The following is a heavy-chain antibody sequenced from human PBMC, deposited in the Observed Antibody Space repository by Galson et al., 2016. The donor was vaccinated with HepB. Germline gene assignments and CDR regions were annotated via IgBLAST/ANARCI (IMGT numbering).Heavy chain of an antibody. J-gene: IGHJ6*03. D-gene: IGHD3-22*01. CDR3: AREELKTYYFDDSGYYYDHYGYYMDV. V-gene: IGHV3-7*03. Sequence: SLRLSCAASGFTFSTYWMTWVRQAPGKGLEWVANIKEDGSEKYYVDSVKGRFTISRDNARSSLYLQMNSLRAEDTAVYYCAREELKTYYFDDSGYYYDHYGYYMDVWGKGTTVTVSS. CDR1: GFTFSTYW. CDR2: IKEDGSEK.